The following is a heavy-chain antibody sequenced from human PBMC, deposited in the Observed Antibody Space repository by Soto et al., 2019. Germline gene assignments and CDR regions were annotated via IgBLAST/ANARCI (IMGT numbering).Heavy chain of an antibody. CDR3: ATSFGSGSRAFDY. V-gene: IGHV1-69*02. CDR1: GDTFNFYT. CDR2: FNPILSFS. D-gene: IGHD3-10*01. Sequence: QVQLVQSGAEVKKPGSSVKVSCKASGDTFNFYTINWVRQAPGLGLEWMGRFNPILSFSNSALKFQGRVTLTADKSPGTAYMVLSSLRPEDTAIYCCATSFGSGSRAFDYWGQGALVTVSS. J-gene: IGHJ4*02.